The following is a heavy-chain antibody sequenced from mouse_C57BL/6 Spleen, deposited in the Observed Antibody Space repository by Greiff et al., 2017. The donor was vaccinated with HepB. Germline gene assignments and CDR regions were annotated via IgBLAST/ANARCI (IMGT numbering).Heavy chain of an antibody. D-gene: IGHD2-4*01. CDR1: GFSFTSYG. V-gene: IGHV2-2*01. CDR3: ARNAYDYDGRGFDY. CDR2: IWSGGST. Sequence: VQLQESGPGLVQPSQSLSITCTVSGFSFTSYGVHWVRQSPGKGLEWLGVIWSGGSTDYNAAFISRLSISKDNSKSQVFFKMNSLQADDTAIYYCARNAYDYDGRGFDYWGQGTTLTVSS. J-gene: IGHJ2*01.